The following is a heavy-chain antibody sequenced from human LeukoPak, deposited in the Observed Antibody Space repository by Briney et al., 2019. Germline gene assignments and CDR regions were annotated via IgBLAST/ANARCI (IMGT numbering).Heavy chain of an antibody. Sequence: GASVKASCKASGYTFTSYYMHWVRQAPGQGLEWMGIINPSGGSTSYAQKFQGRVTMTRDTSTSTVYMELSSLRSEDTAVYYCARGSRGYSGYNEFGMDVWGQGTTVTVSS. D-gene: IGHD5-12*01. V-gene: IGHV1-46*01. CDR3: ARGSRGYSGYNEFGMDV. J-gene: IGHJ6*02. CDR2: INPSGGST. CDR1: GYTFTSYY.